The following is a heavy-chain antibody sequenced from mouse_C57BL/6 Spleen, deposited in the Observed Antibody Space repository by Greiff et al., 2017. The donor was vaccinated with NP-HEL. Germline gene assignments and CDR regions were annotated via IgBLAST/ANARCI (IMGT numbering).Heavy chain of an antibody. CDR3: ARSHYYGSSYGSAY. CDR2: IHPNSGST. J-gene: IGHJ3*01. Sequence: QVQLQQPGAELVKPGASVKLSCKASGYTFTSYWMHWVKQRPGQGLEWIGMIHPNSGSTNYNEKFKSKATLTVDKSSSTAYMQLSSLTSEDSAVYYCARSHYYGSSYGSAYWGQGTLVTVSA. D-gene: IGHD1-1*01. V-gene: IGHV1-64*01. CDR1: GYTFTSYW.